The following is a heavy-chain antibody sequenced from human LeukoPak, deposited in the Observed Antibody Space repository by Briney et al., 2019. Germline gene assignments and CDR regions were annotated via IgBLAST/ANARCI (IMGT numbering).Heavy chain of an antibody. CDR2: ISQSGSTI. CDR1: GFTFSNYY. CDR3: ARSDWGSHS. Sequence: GGSLRLSCAASGFTFSNYYMTWIRQAPGKGLEWISYISQSGSTIYYADSVRGRLTISRDNAKNSLYLQMNSLRVEDTAVYYCARSDWGSHSWGQGTLVTVSS. J-gene: IGHJ4*02. D-gene: IGHD7-27*01. V-gene: IGHV3-11*01.